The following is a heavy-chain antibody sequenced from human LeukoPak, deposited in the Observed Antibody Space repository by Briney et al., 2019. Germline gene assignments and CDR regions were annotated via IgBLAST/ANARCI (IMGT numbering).Heavy chain of an antibody. CDR1: GFSFSNYW. CDR2: IKEDGSEK. V-gene: IGHV3-7*02. Sequence: PGGSLRLSCAVSGFSFSNYWMSWVRQAPGKGLEWVANIKEDGSEKHYVDSVKGRFTIPRDNAKNSQYLQMNSLRAEDTAVYYCAKITSGGVKGYYFDYWGQGTLVTVSS. J-gene: IGHJ4*02. CDR3: AKITSGGVKGYYFDY. D-gene: IGHD3-16*01.